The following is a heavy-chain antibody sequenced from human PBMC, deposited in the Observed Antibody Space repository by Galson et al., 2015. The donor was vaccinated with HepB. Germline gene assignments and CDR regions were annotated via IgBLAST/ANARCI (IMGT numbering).Heavy chain of an antibody. CDR1: GFTFSSYA. Sequence: SLRLSCAASGFTFSSYAMHWVRQAPGKGLEWVTVISYDGNNKYYADSVKGRLTISRDNSKNTLYLQMNSLRAEDTAVYYCAKDGGLFGELYWGQGTRVTVSS. V-gene: IGHV3-30-3*01. D-gene: IGHD3-10*01. J-gene: IGHJ4*02. CDR3: AKDGGLFGELY. CDR2: ISYDGNNK.